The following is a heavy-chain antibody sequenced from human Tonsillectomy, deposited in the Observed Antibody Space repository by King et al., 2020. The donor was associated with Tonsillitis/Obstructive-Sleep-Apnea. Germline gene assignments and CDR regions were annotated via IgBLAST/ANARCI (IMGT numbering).Heavy chain of an antibody. CDR3: ASRVGRGGYYSFDH. J-gene: IGHJ4*02. Sequence: QLQESGPGLVKPSGTLSLTCGVSGGSISSSDWWSWVRQPPGKGLEWIGEIYHSGHTNYNPSLKSRVTISVDKSKNQFSQKLSSVTAADTAVYYCASRVGRGGYYSFDHWGQGTQVTVSS. V-gene: IGHV4-4*02. CDR1: GGSISSSDW. D-gene: IGHD3-22*01. CDR2: IYHSGHT.